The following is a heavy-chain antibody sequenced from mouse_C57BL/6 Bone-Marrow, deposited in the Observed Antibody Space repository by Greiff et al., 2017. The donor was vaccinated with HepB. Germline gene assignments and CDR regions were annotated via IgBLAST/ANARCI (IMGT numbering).Heavy chain of an antibody. J-gene: IGHJ3*01. CDR3: ARRQYSGTQFAY. D-gene: IGHD1-1*01. CDR2: IDPSDSYT. Sequence: QVQLQQPGAELVRPGTSVKLSCKASGYTFTSYWMHWVKQRPGQGLEWIGVIDPSDSYTNYNQKFKGKATLTVDTSSSTAYMQLSSLTSEDSAVYYCARRQYSGTQFAYWGQGTLVTVSA. CDR1: GYTFTSYW. V-gene: IGHV1-59*01.